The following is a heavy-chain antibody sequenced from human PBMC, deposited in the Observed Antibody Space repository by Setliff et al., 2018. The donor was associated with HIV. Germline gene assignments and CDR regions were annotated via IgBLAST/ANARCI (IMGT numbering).Heavy chain of an antibody. D-gene: IGHD3-22*01. Sequence: ASVKVSCKASGGTVSSYAINWVRQAPGQGLEWMGGIIPIFGTANYAQKFQGRVTITADESTSTAYMELSSLRSEDTAVYYCGRDRTPYYYDSSGFNWFDPWGQGTLVTVSS. V-gene: IGHV1-69*13. J-gene: IGHJ5*02. CDR1: GGTVSSYA. CDR2: IIPIFGTA. CDR3: GRDRTPYYYDSSGFNWFDP.